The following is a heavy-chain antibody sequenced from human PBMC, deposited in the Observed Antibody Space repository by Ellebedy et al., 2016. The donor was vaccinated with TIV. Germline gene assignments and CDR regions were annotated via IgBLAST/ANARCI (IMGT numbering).Heavy chain of an antibody. CDR1: GYTFTSYG. CDR3: ASDLDYYDSSGYFGY. Sequence: AASVKVSCKASGYTFTSYGISWVRQAPGQGLEWLGWISAYNGNTNYAQKLQGRVTMTTDTSTSTAYMELRSLRSDDTAVYYCASDLDYYDSSGYFGYWGQGTLVTVSS. J-gene: IGHJ4*02. D-gene: IGHD3-22*01. V-gene: IGHV1-18*01. CDR2: ISAYNGNT.